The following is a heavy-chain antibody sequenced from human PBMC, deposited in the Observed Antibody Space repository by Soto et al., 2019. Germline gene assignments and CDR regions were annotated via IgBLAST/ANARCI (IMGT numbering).Heavy chain of an antibody. V-gene: IGHV3-33*01. Sequence: GGSLRLSCAASGFTFSSYGMHWVRQAPGKGLEWVAVIWYDGSNKYYADSVKGRFTISRDNSKNTLYLQMKSLRAEDTAVYYCARDGPLVVPAATSYYYYGMDVWGQGTTVTVSS. J-gene: IGHJ6*02. CDR2: IWYDGSNK. CDR1: GFTFSSYG. D-gene: IGHD2-2*01. CDR3: ARDGPLVVPAATSYYYYGMDV.